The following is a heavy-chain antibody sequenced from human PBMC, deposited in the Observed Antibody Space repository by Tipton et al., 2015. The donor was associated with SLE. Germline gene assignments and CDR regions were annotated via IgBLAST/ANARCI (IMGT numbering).Heavy chain of an antibody. V-gene: IGHV4-59*01. CDR3: ARDPGRYDFGPYGMDV. D-gene: IGHD3-3*01. CDR2: IFYSGST. CDR1: GGSISSYY. Sequence: TLSLTCTVSGGSISSYYWSWIRQPPGKGLEWIGYIFYSGSTNYNPSLKSRVTISVDTSKNQFSLKLSSVTAADTAVYYCARDPGRYDFGPYGMDVWGQGPTVTVSS. J-gene: IGHJ6*02.